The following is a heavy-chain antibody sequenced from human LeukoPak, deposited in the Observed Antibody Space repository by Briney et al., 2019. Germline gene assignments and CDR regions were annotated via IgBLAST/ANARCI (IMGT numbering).Heavy chain of an antibody. J-gene: IGHJ4*02. Sequence: ASVKVSCKASGGTFSSYAISWVRQAPGQGLEWMGRIIPILGIANYAQKFQGRVTITADKSTSTAYMELSSLRSEDTAVYYCARGLGGSPPPGHDDYWGQGTLVTVSS. CDR1: GGTFSSYA. V-gene: IGHV1-69*04. D-gene: IGHD5-12*01. CDR2: IIPILGIA. CDR3: ARGLGGSPPPGHDDY.